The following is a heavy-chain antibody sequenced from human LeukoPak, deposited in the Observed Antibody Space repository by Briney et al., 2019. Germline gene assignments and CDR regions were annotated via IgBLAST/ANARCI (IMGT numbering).Heavy chain of an antibody. CDR2: IQYDGSNK. D-gene: IGHD3-10*01. J-gene: IGHJ3*02. V-gene: IGHV3-30*02. CDR3: AKGRRFGVIIASDI. CDR1: GFTFSSYG. Sequence: SGGSLRLSCAASGFTFSSYGMHWVRQAPGKGLEWVACIQYDGSNKYYADSVKGRFTISRDNSKKTLYLQMTSLRAEDTAVYYCAKGRRFGVIIASDIWGQGTMVTVSS.